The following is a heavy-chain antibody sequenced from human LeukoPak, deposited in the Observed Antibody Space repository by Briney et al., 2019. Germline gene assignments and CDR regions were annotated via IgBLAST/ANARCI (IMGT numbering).Heavy chain of an antibody. CDR1: GGSFSGYY. V-gene: IGHV4-34*01. CDR2: INHSGST. D-gene: IGHD2-2*01. CDR3: ARARNLVVVPAAPITYFDY. J-gene: IGHJ4*02. Sequence: SETLSLTCAVYGGSFSGYYWSWIRQPPGKGLEWIGEINHSGSTNYNPSLKGRVTISVDTSKNQFSLKLSSVTAADTAVYYCARARNLVVVPAAPITYFDYWGQGTLVTVSS.